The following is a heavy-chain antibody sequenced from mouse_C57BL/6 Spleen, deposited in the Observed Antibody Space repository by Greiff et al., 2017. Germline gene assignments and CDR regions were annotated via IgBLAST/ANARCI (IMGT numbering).Heavy chain of an antibody. CDR1: GYTFTSYW. Sequence: QVQLQQPGAELVKPGASVKLSCQASGYTFTSYWMHWVKQRPGQGLEWIGMIHPNSGSTNYNEKFQGKATITADTSSNTAYLQLSSLTSEDTAIYYCARWPDFYDYDDFDYWGQGTTLTVSS. V-gene: IGHV1-64*01. CDR3: ARWPDFYDYDDFDY. D-gene: IGHD2-4*01. CDR2: IHPNSGST. J-gene: IGHJ2*01.